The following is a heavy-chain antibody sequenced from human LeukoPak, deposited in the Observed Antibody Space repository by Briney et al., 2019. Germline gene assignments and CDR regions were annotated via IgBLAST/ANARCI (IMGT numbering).Heavy chain of an antibody. J-gene: IGHJ4*02. CDR1: GFTFRSYA. Sequence: GGSLRLSCAASGFTFRSYAMSWVRQVPGKGLEWVSAISGSGDSTYYADSVKGRFTISRDNSQNTLYLQMNSLRVEDTAVYYCANVYDTSGVRGNYWGQGTLVTVST. D-gene: IGHD3-22*01. CDR2: ISGSGDST. V-gene: IGHV3-23*01. CDR3: ANVYDTSGVRGNY.